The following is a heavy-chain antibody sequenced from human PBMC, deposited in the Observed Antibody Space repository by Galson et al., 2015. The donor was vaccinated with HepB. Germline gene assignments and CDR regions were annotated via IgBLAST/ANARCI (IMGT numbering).Heavy chain of an antibody. J-gene: IGHJ4*02. Sequence: ETLSLTCTVSGGSISSSSYYWGWIRQPPGEGLEWIGSIYYSGSTYHNPSLKSRVTISVDTSKNQFSLKLSSVTAADTAVYYCARDRDILTGYYSARSDYWGQGTLVTVSS. D-gene: IGHD3-9*01. CDR2: IYYSGST. CDR3: ARDRDILTGYYSARSDY. CDR1: GGSISSSSYY. V-gene: IGHV4-39*07.